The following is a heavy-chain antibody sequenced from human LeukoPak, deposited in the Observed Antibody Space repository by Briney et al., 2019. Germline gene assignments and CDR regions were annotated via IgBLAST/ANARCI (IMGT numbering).Heavy chain of an antibody. Sequence: SETLSLTCTVSGGPISSYYWSWIRQPPGKGLECIGYLYYSGSTNYNPSLKSRVTISVDMSKNQFSLKLSSVTAADTAVYYCARTTEGGYTYDYFYYYYMDVWGKGTTVTISS. J-gene: IGHJ6*03. D-gene: IGHD5-18*01. CDR2: LYYSGST. CDR1: GGPISSYY. CDR3: ARTTEGGYTYDYFYYYYMDV. V-gene: IGHV4-59*01.